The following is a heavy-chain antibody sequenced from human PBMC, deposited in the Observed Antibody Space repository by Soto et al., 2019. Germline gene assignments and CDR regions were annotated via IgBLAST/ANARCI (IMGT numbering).Heavy chain of an antibody. Sequence: QVQLVQSGAEVKKPGASVKISCKASGYTFTRYTMNWVRQAPGQRLEWMGWIDPDNGNTKSSQKFQDRGIITRDTSASTAYMDLSSLRSEDTAVYYCARGIATGQLDPWGQRTLVTVSS. J-gene: IGHJ5*02. CDR2: IDPDNGNT. CDR3: ARGIATGQLDP. CDR1: GYTFTRYT. D-gene: IGHD2-15*01. V-gene: IGHV1-3*01.